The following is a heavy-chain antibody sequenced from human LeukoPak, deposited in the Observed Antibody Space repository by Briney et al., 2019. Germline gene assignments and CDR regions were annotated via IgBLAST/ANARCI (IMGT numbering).Heavy chain of an antibody. CDR2: IWYDGSNK. J-gene: IGHJ5*02. Sequence: GGSLRLSCAASGFTFRNAGMHWVRQAPGKGPEWVAFIWYDGSNKDYAGSVKGRFTISRDNSKDTLYLQMNSLRAEDTAVYYCARDVLPYSSGRFDPWGQGTLVTVSS. V-gene: IGHV3-33*01. CDR1: GFTFRNAG. CDR3: ARDVLPYSSGRFDP. D-gene: IGHD6-25*01.